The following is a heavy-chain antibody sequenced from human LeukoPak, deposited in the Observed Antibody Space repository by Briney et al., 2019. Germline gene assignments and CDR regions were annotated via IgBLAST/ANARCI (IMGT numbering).Heavy chain of an antibody. Sequence: GGSLRLSCVGSGFTFSGFSMMWVRQAPGKGLEWIAYISSSSRMIYYTDSVKGRFTISRDSDENSLYLQMNSLRDDDTAVYYCARVAYNSAWYWGQGTLVIVSS. V-gene: IGHV3-48*02. CDR2: ISSSSRMI. J-gene: IGHJ4*02. D-gene: IGHD6-19*01. CDR3: ARVAYNSAWY. CDR1: GFTFSGFS.